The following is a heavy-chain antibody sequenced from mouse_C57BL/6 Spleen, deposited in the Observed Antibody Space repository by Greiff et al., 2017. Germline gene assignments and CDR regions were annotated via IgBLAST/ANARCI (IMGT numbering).Heavy chain of an antibody. D-gene: IGHD2-2*01. CDR1: GYSFTGYF. CDR2: INPYNGDT. CDR3: AREEGLRWYFDV. V-gene: IGHV1-20*01. J-gene: IGHJ1*03. Sequence: EVQLKESGPELVKPGDSVKISCKASGYSFTGYFMNWVMQSHGKSLEWIGRINPYNGDTFYNQKFKGKATLTVDKSSSTAHMELRSLTSEDSAVYYCAREEGLRWYFDVWGTGTTVTVSS.